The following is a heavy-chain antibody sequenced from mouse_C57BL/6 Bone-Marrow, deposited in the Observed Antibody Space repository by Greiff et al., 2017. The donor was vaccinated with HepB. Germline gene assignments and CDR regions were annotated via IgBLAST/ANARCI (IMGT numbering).Heavy chain of an antibody. CDR1: GYSITSGYY. V-gene: IGHV3-6*01. J-gene: IGHJ3*01. Sequence: EVKLMESGPGLVKPSQSLSLTCSVTGYSITSGYYWNWIRQFPGNKLEWMGYISYDGSNNYNPSLKNRISITRDTSKNQFFLKLNSVTTEDTATYYCARDLWAYWGQGTLVTVSA. CDR3: ARDLWAY. D-gene: IGHD6-2*01. CDR2: ISYDGSN.